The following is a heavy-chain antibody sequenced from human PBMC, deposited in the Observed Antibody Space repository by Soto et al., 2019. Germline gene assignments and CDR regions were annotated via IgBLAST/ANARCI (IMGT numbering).Heavy chain of an antibody. CDR2: ISGSGGST. J-gene: IGHJ6*02. CDR3: AKDYSSSWYYYGMDV. V-gene: IGHV3-23*01. Sequence: GGSLRLSCAASGFTFSSYAMSWVRQAPGKGLEWVSAISGSGGSTYYADYVKGRFTISRDNSKNTLYLQMSSLRVEDTAAYHCAKDYSSSWYYYGMDVWGQGTTVTVSS. CDR1: GFTFSSYA. D-gene: IGHD6-13*01.